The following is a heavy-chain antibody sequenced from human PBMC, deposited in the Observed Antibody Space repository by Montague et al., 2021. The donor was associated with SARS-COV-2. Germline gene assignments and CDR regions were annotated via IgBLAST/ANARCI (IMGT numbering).Heavy chain of an antibody. CDR1: GGSISSSSYY. CDR2: IYYSGST. V-gene: IGHV4-39*01. J-gene: IGHJ6*02. Sequence: SETLSLTCTVSGGSISSSSYYWGWIRQPPGKGLEWIGSIYYSGSTYYNPSLQSRVTISVDTSKNQFSLKLSSVTAADTAVYYCARHASYDYSKDLYYYYYYGMDVWSQGTTVTVSS. CDR3: ARHASYDYSKDLYYYYYYGMDV. D-gene: IGHD4-11*01.